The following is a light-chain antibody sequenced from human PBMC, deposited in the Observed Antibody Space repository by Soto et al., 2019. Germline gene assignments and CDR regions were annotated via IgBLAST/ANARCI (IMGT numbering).Light chain of an antibody. Sequence: EIVMTHSPATLSVSPGERATLSCRASQNIDKKLAWYQQKSGLAPRLLIDGASTRATGVPARFSGSGSVTEFALPLSGLQSGDFAVYYCQQYDNWPPWTYGQGTKVDIK. V-gene: IGKV3-15*01. CDR3: QQYDNWPPWT. CDR1: QNIDKK. CDR2: GAS. J-gene: IGKJ1*01.